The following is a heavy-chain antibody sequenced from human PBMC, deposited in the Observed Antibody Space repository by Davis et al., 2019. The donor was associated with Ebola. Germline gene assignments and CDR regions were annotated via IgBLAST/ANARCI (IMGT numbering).Heavy chain of an antibody. Sequence: PGGSLRLSCAASGFTFSNAWMNWVRQVPGKGLEWVSYISSSSSTIYYADSVKGRFTISRDNAKNSLYLQMNSLRDEDTAVYYCATLPGYYWGQGTLVTVSS. D-gene: IGHD1-26*01. V-gene: IGHV3-48*02. J-gene: IGHJ4*02. CDR2: ISSSSSTI. CDR3: ATLPGYY. CDR1: GFTFSNAW.